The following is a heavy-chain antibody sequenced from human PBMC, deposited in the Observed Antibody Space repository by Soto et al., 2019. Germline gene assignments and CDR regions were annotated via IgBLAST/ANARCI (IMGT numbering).Heavy chain of an antibody. Sequence: GGSLRLSCAASGFTFDDYTMHWVRQAPGKGLEWVSLISWDGGSTYYADSVKGRFTISRDNSKNSLYLQMNSLRTEDTALYYCAKDIRRGYSYGYYDYWGQGTLVTVSS. CDR1: GFTFDDYT. V-gene: IGHV3-43*01. J-gene: IGHJ4*02. CDR2: ISWDGGST. D-gene: IGHD5-18*01. CDR3: AKDIRRGYSYGYYDY.